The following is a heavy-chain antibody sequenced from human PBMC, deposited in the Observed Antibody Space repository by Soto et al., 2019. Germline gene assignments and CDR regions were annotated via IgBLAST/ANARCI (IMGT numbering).Heavy chain of an antibody. D-gene: IGHD6-19*01. V-gene: IGHV1-3*01. CDR2: INAGNGNT. CDR3: ARSDMTVAAAFNI. Sequence: QAQLVQSGAEVKKPGASVKVSCKASGYTITNYAIHWVRQAPGQGLEWMGWINAGNGNTKYSQNFQGRVTITRGTSARTAYLELSSLRSEDTAVYFCARSDMTVAAAFNIWGQGTKVTVSS. CDR1: GYTITNYA. J-gene: IGHJ3*02.